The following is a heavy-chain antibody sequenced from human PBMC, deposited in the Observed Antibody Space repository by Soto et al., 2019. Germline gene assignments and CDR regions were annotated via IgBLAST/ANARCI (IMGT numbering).Heavy chain of an antibody. CDR2: VHHSWAS. V-gene: IGHV4-59*08. Sequence: QVQLQESGPGLVKPSETLSLSCTVSGGSISSYYWSWFRQSPGKRMEWIGYVHHSWASSYNPSLRRXVAXYLATSKSQVPLKVPSVTATDTAVYYCARQGFGPLPGLVDVWGQGTTVTVSS. CDR1: GGSISSYY. J-gene: IGHJ6*02. CDR3: ARQGFGPLPGLVDV. D-gene: IGHD3-10*01.